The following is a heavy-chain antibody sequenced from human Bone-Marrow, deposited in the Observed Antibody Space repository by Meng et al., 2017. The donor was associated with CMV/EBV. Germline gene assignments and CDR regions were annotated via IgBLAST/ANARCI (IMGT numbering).Heavy chain of an antibody. J-gene: IGHJ4*02. V-gene: IGHV3-74*01. CDR1: GFSFSRYW. CDR2: LNADGSGT. CDR3: ARGPTRDYYGSGYYFDY. Sequence: GGSLRLSCAASGFSFSRYWMHWVRQVPGKGLVWVSRLNADGSGTNHAGPVKGRFTISRDNAKTSLYLQLTNLRAEDTAVYYCARGPTRDYYGSGYYFDYWGQGTLVTVSS. D-gene: IGHD3-10*01.